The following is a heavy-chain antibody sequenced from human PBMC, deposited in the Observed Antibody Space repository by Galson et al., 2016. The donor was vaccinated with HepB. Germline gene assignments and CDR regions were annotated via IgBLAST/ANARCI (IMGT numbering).Heavy chain of an antibody. CDR1: GFTFSSYS. CDR3: ARDGYYYGSGRTVRYSHYGVDV. Sequence: SLRLSCAASGFTFSSYSMHWVRQAPGKGLEWVAIISYDGTNKYYADSVKGRFTIARDNSKSTLYVQLNSLRAEDTAVYYCARDGYYYGSGRTVRYSHYGVDVWGQGTTVTVSS. V-gene: IGHV3-30-3*01. D-gene: IGHD3-10*01. J-gene: IGHJ6*02. CDR2: ISYDGTNK.